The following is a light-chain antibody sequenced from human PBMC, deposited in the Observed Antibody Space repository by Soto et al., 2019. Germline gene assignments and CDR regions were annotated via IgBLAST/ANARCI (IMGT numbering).Light chain of an antibody. Sequence: DIVLAQSPDSVAVSLGERATINCKSSQIVLFSINQKNYLAWYHQKPGQPPKLLIYWASIRESGVPTRFSGSGSGTNFTLTISSLQAEDAAVYYCQQYYTTPPTFGLGTKVDIK. CDR1: QIVLFSINQKNY. J-gene: IGKJ1*01. CDR2: WAS. V-gene: IGKV4-1*01. CDR3: QQYYTTPPT.